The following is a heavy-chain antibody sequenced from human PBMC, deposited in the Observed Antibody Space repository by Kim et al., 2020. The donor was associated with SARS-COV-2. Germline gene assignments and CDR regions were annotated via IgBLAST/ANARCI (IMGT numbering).Heavy chain of an antibody. CDR3: ARLRIGDWFGEYGMDV. Sequence: SFQGKVTISADKSISTAYLQWSSLKASDTAMYYCARLRIGDWFGEYGMDVWGQGTTVTVSS. V-gene: IGHV5-51*01. J-gene: IGHJ6*02. D-gene: IGHD3-10*01.